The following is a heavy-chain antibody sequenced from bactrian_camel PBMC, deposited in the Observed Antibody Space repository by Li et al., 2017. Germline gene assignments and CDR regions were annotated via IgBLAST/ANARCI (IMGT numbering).Heavy chain of an antibody. V-gene: IGHV3S1*01. CDR1: GFTFSTSW. J-gene: IGHJ6*01. D-gene: IGHD5*01. CDR3: VTSATTGWGTNSDFGY. Sequence: HVQLVESGGGLVQPGGSLRLSCAASGFTFSTSWIYWVRQAPGKGLEWVSSSNNLGILTDYVHSVRGRFTISRDNAKNTAYLQMNRLKPEDTAVYFCVTSATTGWGTNSDFGYWGQGTQVTVS. CDR2: SNNLGILT.